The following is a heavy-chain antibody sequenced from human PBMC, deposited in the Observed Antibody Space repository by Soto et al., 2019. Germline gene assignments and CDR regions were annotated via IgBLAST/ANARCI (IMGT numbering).Heavy chain of an antibody. CDR2: IYSGGST. V-gene: IGHV3-53*01. CDR1: GFTVSSNY. J-gene: IGHJ6*02. Sequence: GGSLRLSCAASGFTVSSNYMSWVRQAPGKGLEWVSVIYSGGSTYYADSVKGRFTISRDNSKNTLYLQMNSLRAEDTAVYYCARDRIVVVPAAMVHHYYGMDVWGQGTTVTVSS. CDR3: ARDRIVVVPAAMVHHYYGMDV. D-gene: IGHD2-2*01.